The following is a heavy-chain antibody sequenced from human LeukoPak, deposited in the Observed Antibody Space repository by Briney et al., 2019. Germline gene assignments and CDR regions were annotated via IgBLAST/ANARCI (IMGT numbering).Heavy chain of an antibody. D-gene: IGHD3-22*01. Sequence: PGGSLRLSCAASGFSVSSNYMSWVRQAPGKGLEWVSFMSSSSSSIYYADSVKGRFTISRDNAKNSLYLQMNSLRAEDTAVYYCERETYNYDSSGYYTRRAGDYWGQGTLVTVSS. CDR3: ERETYNYDSSGYYTRRAGDY. CDR1: GFSVSSNY. V-gene: IGHV3-21*01. J-gene: IGHJ4*02. CDR2: MSSSSSSI.